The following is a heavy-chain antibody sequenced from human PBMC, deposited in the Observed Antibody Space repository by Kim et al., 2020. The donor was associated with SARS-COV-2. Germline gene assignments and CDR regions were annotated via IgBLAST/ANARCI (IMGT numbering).Heavy chain of an antibody. D-gene: IGHD3-22*01. CDR3: IADRSPTYFYDPN. CDR1: GFTFSYAW. V-gene: IGHV3-15*01. Sequence: GGSLRLSCTASGFTFSYAWMSWVRQAPGKGLEWVGRIKTMTDGGTTDYAAPVKGRFTISRDDSKDTLYLQMNSLRTEDTAVYYCIADRSPTYFYDPNWSQGTRVTVSS. CDR2: IKTMTDGGTT. J-gene: IGHJ4*02.